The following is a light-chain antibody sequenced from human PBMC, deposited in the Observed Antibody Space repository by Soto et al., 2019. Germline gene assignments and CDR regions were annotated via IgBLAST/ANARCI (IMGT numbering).Light chain of an antibody. CDR1: QSISSSY. Sequence: EIVLTKSPCTLSLSPGERATLSCRASQSISSSYLAWYQQKPGQPPRLLLYRTFSRATGIPDRFSGSGSGTDFTLTIIRLEPEDFAVYFCQQFSSSPLTFGGGTKVDIK. V-gene: IGKV3-20*01. CDR2: RTF. J-gene: IGKJ4*01. CDR3: QQFSSSPLT.